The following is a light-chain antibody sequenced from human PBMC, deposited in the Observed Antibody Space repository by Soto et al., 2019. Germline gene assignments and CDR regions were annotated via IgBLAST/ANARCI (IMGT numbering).Light chain of an antibody. CDR2: DAY. J-gene: IGKJ1*01. V-gene: IGKV3D-15*01. Sequence: EIVLTQSPGTLSLSPGERATLSCRASQSVSNNYLAWYQQKPGQAPTLLIYDAYNRATGIPPRFSGSGSGTDFTLTISSLQSEDFAIYYCQQYNNWPWTFGQGTKVDIK. CDR1: QSVSNN. CDR3: QQYNNWPWT.